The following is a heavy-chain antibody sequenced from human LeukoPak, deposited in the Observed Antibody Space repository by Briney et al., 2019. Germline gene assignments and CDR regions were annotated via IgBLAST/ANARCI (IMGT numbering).Heavy chain of an antibody. D-gene: IGHD6-19*01. J-gene: IGHJ3*02. Sequence: GSLRLSCAASGITFSTYAMHWVRQAPGKGLEYLSAISRNGGATYYANSVKGRFTISRDNSKNTLYLQMGGLRADDMAVYYCARGVSGLDLISVAVAGNDAFDIWGQGTMVTVSS. CDR2: ISRNGGAT. CDR1: GITFSTYA. CDR3: ARGVSGLDLISVAVAGNDAFDI. V-gene: IGHV3-64*01.